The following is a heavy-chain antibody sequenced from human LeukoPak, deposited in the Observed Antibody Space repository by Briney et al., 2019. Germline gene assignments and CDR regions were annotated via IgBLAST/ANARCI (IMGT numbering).Heavy chain of an antibody. D-gene: IGHD3-16*01. CDR3: ARHRGTTPPYFDY. V-gene: IGHV4-39*01. CDR1: GGSISNNRYY. CDR2: IYFSGST. Sequence: SETLSLTCTVSGGSISNNRYYWGWVRQPPGKGLEWIAGIYFSGSTYYSPSLKSRLTISVDTSNNQFSLKLSSVTAADTAVYYCARHRGTTPPYFDYWGQGTLVTVSS. J-gene: IGHJ4*02.